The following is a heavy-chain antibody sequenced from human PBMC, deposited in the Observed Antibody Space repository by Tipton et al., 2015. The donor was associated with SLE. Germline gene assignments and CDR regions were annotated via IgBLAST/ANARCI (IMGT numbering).Heavy chain of an antibody. CDR3: ARAQQQLVPFDY. J-gene: IGHJ4*02. Sequence: SLRLSCAASGFTFSSYAMHWVRQAPGKGLEWGAVISYDGSNKYYADSVKGRFTISRDNSKNTLYLQMNSLRAEDTAVYYCARAQQQLVPFDYWGQGTLVTVSS. CDR2: ISYDGSNK. V-gene: IGHV3-30*04. CDR1: GFTFSSYA. D-gene: IGHD6-13*01.